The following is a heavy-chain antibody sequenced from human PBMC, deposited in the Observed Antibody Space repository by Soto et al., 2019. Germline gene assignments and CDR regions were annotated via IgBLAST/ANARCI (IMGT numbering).Heavy chain of an antibody. CDR1: GFTFDDYA. V-gene: IGHV3-9*01. CDR2: ISWNSDNI. Sequence: SLRLSCAASGFTFDDYAMHWVRQAPGEGLEWVSGISWNSDNIVYADSVKGRFTISRDNAKNSLYLQMNSLRAEDTALYYCAKDLYSNYGDAFDIWGQGTMVTVSS. D-gene: IGHD4-4*01. CDR3: AKDLYSNYGDAFDI. J-gene: IGHJ3*02.